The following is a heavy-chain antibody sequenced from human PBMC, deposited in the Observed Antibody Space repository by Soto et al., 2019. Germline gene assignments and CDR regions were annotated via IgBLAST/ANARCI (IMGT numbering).Heavy chain of an antibody. J-gene: IGHJ4*02. CDR2: VYTSGSS. Sequence: SETLSLTCTVSGGSISSGYWCWIRRPAPEGREWVGRVYTSGSSNNNTTPKRRVPTTVAKSKNQYSLKRSAVTAADTAVYYYAGGAGLGAVVDYWGQGTLVTVSS. D-gene: IGHD6-19*01. CDR3: AGGAGLGAVVDY. CDR1: GGSISSGY. V-gene: IGHV4-4*07.